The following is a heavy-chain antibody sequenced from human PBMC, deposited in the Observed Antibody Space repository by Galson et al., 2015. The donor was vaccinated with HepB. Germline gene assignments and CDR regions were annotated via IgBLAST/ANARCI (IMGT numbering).Heavy chain of an antibody. Sequence: LRLSCAASGFTFSAYNMNWVRQAPGKGLEWVSYINPGGSTIYYADSVKGRFTISRDNVKNSLYLQINRLRDEDTAVYYCAAAFDVWGQGTMVTVSS. CDR1: GFTFSAYN. CDR3: AAAFDV. V-gene: IGHV3-48*02. J-gene: IGHJ3*01. CDR2: INPGGSTI.